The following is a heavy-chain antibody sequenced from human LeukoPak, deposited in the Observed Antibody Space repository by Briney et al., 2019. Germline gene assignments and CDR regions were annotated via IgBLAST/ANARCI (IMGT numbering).Heavy chain of an antibody. V-gene: IGHV3-74*01. D-gene: IGHD2-2*01. Sequence: GGSLRLSCAASGFTISNHWMHWVRQAPGKGLVWVSRINSDGRRTSYADSVKGRVTISRDNAKNTLYLQMNSLRPDDTAVYYCAREVEVVPATMGAYFYYYMDVWGKGTTVTVSS. CDR1: GFTISNHW. CDR2: INSDGRRT. CDR3: AREVEVVPATMGAYFYYYMDV. J-gene: IGHJ6*03.